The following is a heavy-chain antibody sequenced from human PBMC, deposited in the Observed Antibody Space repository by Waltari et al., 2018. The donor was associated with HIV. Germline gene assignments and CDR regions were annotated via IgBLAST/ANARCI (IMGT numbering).Heavy chain of an antibody. V-gene: IGHV3-74*01. CDR2: INPDGNTI. Sequence: EVQLVQSGGGLVQPGGSRRLSCAASGFTGGRYWMHWVRQIPGQGLVWVSRINPDGNTINYADSVRGRFTISRDYAKNTLYLQMNSLRDEDTAMYYCVKDMFGEYDYWGQGTLVTVSS. CDR1: GFTGGRYW. J-gene: IGHJ4*02. D-gene: IGHD3-10*02. CDR3: VKDMFGEYDY.